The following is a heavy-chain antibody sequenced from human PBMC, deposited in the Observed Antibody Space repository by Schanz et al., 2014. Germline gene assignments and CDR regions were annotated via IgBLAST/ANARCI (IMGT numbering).Heavy chain of an antibody. CDR1: GFTFSGSA. J-gene: IGHJ6*02. CDR3: IRLGFSYGLDV. CDR2: IRTKPNSYAT. Sequence: VQLVESGGGVVQPGTSLRLSCAASGFTFSGSAIYWVRQASGRGLEWVGRIRTKPNSYATEYAASVKGRFTISRDDSKNTAYLQMNSLNTGDTAVYYCIRLGFSYGLDVWGQGTTVTVSS. V-gene: IGHV3-73*01.